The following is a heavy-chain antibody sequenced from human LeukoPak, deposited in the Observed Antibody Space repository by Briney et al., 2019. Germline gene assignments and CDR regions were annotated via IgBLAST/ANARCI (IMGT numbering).Heavy chain of an antibody. CDR2: MNPNSGNT. CDR1: GYTFTSYD. J-gene: IGHJ4*02. V-gene: IGHV1-8*01. CDR3: ARGYYYDSSGYLKSYYFDY. Sequence: ASVKVSCKASGYTFTSYDINWVRQATGQGLEWMGWMNPNSGNTGYAQKFQGRVTMTRHTSISTAYMELSSLRSEDTAVYYCARGYYYDSSGYLKSYYFDYWGQGTLVTVSS. D-gene: IGHD3-22*01.